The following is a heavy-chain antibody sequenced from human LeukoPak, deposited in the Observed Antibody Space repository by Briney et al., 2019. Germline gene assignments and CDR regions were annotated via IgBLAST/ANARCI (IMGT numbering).Heavy chain of an antibody. CDR2: MKPDGSES. Sequence: GGSLRLSCTGSEFTFGDYAMSWFRQAPGKGLEWVASMKPDGSESWYVDSVKGRFTISRDNSKNTLYMEMKSLRAEDTAVYYCAKASSLLRGPMVIYYFDFWGQGTLVTVSS. J-gene: IGHJ4*02. V-gene: IGHV3-7*03. CDR1: EFTFGDYA. D-gene: IGHD2-21*01. CDR3: AKASSLLRGPMVIYYFDF.